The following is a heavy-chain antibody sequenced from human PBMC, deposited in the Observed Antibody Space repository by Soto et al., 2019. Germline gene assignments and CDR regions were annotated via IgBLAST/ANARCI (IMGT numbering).Heavy chain of an antibody. J-gene: IGHJ6*02. CDR3: ARYDTMVRGDYYYGMDV. CDR2: IIPIFGTA. V-gene: IGHV1-69*13. D-gene: IGHD3-10*01. Sequence: SVKVSCKSSGGTFSSYAISWVRQAPGQELEWMGGIIPIFGTANYAQKFQGRVTITADESTSTAYMELSSLRSEDTAVYYCARYDTMVRGDYYYGMDVWGQGTTVTVS. CDR1: GGTFSSYA.